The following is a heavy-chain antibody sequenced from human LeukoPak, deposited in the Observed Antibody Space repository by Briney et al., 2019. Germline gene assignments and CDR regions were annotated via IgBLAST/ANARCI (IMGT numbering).Heavy chain of an antibody. J-gene: IGHJ4*02. Sequence: SGPTLVNPTQTLTLTCTFSGFSLSTSGVGVGWIRQPPGKALEWLALIYWDDDKRYIPSLKSRLTITKDTSNNQVVLTMTNMDPVDTATYYCAHRRSPNYYGSGSYPYFDYWGQGTLVTVSS. CDR3: AHRRSPNYYGSGSYPYFDY. CDR2: IYWDDDK. D-gene: IGHD3-10*01. V-gene: IGHV2-5*02. CDR1: GFSLSTSGVG.